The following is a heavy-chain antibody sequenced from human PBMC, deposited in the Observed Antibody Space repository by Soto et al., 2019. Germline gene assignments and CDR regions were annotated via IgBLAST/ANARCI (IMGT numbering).Heavy chain of an antibody. Sequence: ESGGGLVMPGGSLRLSCAASGFTFASYHMTWVRQAPGKGLDWVSSINPSSSHIYYSDSVRGRFTISRDDSKNSLHLDMNSLRTEDVAIYYCVRGYCGGGGCYLRRDALDVWCQGTAVTVSS. CDR2: INPSSSHI. J-gene: IGHJ3*01. CDR3: VRGYCGGGGCYLRRDALDV. D-gene: IGHD2-15*01. V-gene: IGHV3-21*01. CDR1: GFTFASYH.